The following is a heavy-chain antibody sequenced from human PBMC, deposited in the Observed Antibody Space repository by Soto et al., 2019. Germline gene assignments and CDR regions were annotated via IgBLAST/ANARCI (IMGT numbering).Heavy chain of an antibody. V-gene: IGHV3-21*01. J-gene: IGHJ4*02. CDR1: GFTFSSYS. CDR3: ARGDPRGLFYFDY. CDR2: ISSSSSYI. Sequence: GGSLRLSCAASGFTFSSYSMNWVRQAPGKGLEWVSSISSSSSYIYYADSVEGRFTISRDNAKNSLYLQMNSLRAEDTAVYYCARGDPRGLFYFDYWGQGTLVTVSS.